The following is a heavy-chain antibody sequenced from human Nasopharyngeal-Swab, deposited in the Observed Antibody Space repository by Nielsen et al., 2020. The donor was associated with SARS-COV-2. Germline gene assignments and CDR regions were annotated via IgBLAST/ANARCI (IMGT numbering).Heavy chain of an antibody. V-gene: IGHV3-21*06. J-gene: IGHJ3*02. D-gene: IGHD5-24*01. CDR3: ARDSWRGPLNDAFDI. CDR2: ISSSSYYI. CDR1: EFTFKSYS. Sequence: GESLKISCAASEFTFKSYSMNWVRQAPGKGLEWVSSISSSSYYIFYADSVRGRFTISRDNAKNSLYLQMNSLRAEDTAVYYCARDSWRGPLNDAFDIWGQGTMVTVSS.